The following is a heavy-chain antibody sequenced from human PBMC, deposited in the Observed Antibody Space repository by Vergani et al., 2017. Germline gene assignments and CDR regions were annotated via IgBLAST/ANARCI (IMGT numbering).Heavy chain of an antibody. D-gene: IGHD6-6*01. Sequence: QVHLNEAGPGLVKPSQTLSLTCTVSGASITSGSFYWSWIRQPAGKGLEWIGRIHASGTKNYNPSLRSRVTLSVDTSKNQLSLKMISMTAADTAVYYCARALHPYSSSSHNWFDPWGPGILVTVSS. CDR3: ARALHPYSSSSHNWFDP. J-gene: IGHJ5*02. V-gene: IGHV4-61*02. CDR2: IHASGTK. CDR1: GASITSGSFY.